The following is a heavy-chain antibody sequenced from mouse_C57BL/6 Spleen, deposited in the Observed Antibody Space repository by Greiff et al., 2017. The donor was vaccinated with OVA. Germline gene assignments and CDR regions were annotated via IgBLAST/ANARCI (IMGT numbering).Heavy chain of an antibody. Sequence: VQLQQSGPELVKPGASVKISCKASGYSFTSYYIHWVKQRPGQGLEWIGWIYPGNGNTKYNEKFKGKATLTADISSSTAYMQLSSLTSEDSAVYYCERRDSNYWYFDVWGKGTTVTVSS. J-gene: IGHJ1*03. CDR3: ERRDSNYWYFDV. D-gene: IGHD2-5*01. CDR1: GYSFTSYY. V-gene: IGHV1-66*01. CDR2: IYPGNGNT.